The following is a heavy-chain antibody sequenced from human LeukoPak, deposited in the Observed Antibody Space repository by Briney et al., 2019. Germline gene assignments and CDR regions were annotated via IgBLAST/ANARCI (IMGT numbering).Heavy chain of an antibody. CDR1: GYTFTGYY. V-gene: IGHV1-2*06. CDR3: ARNRDPDCTNGVCYSRHRFDP. J-gene: IGHJ5*02. CDR2: INPNSGGT. Sequence: GASVKVSCKASGYTFTGYYMHWVRQAPGQGLEWMGRINPNSGGTNYAQKFQGRVTMTRDTSISTAYMELSRLRSDDTAVYYCARNRDPDCTNGVCYSRHRFDPWGQGTLVTVSS. D-gene: IGHD2-8*01.